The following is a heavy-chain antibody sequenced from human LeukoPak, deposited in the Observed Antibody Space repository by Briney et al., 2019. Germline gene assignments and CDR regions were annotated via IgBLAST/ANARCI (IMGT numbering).Heavy chain of an antibody. CDR3: ARQRGGQYEDGFDI. J-gene: IGHJ3*02. V-gene: IGHV1-46*01. D-gene: IGHD2-8*01. CDR1: GGTFTSNY. Sequence: ASVKVSCKASGGTFTSNYMHWVRQAPGQGLEWMGIINPSGGTTIYAQKFQGRVTMTRDTSTSTVYMELSSLRSEDTAVYYCARQRGGQYEDGFDIWGQGTMVTVSS. CDR2: INPSGGTT.